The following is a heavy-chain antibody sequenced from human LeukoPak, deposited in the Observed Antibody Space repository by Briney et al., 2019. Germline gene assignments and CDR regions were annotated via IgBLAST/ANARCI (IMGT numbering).Heavy chain of an antibody. CDR1: GGSISSYY. J-gene: IGHJ2*01. Sequence: SETLSLTCTVSGGSISSYYWSWIRQPPGKGLEWIGYIYYSGSTNYSPSLKSRLTISVGTSKNQFSLKLSSVTAADTAVYYCARTYGSSGLGYFDLWGRGTLVTVSS. V-gene: IGHV4-59*01. D-gene: IGHD6-13*01. CDR3: ARTYGSSGLGYFDL. CDR2: IYYSGST.